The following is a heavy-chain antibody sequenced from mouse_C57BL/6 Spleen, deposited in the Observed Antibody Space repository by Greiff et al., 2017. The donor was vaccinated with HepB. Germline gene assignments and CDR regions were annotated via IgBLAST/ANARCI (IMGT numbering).Heavy chain of an antibody. CDR3: ARDAYYGSSWFAY. V-gene: IGHV5-4*03. CDR1: GFTFSSYA. CDR2: ISDGGSYT. Sequence: EVMLVASGGGLVKPGGSLKLSCAASGFTFSSYALSWVRQTPEKRLEWVATISDGGSYTYYPDNVKGRFTISRDNAKNNLYLQMSHLKSEDTAMYYCARDAYYGSSWFAYWGQGTLVTVSA. D-gene: IGHD1-1*01. J-gene: IGHJ3*01.